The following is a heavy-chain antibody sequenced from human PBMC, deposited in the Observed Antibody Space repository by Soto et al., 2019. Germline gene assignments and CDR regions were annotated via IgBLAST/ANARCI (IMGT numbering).Heavy chain of an antibody. D-gene: IGHD3-3*01. Sequence: ASVKVSCKASGYTFTGYFIHWVRQAPGQGLEWMGWINPNSGATKYAQKFQGRVTMTRDTSISTAYMELTLLRSDDTAIYYCARGGGTILAPLPWGEGTMVTVYS. J-gene: IGHJ5*02. CDR2: INPNSGAT. CDR3: ARGGGTILAPLP. V-gene: IGHV1-2*02. CDR1: GYTFTGYF.